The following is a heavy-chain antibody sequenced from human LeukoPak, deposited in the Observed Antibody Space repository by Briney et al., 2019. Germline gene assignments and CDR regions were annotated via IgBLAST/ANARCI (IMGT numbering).Heavy chain of an antibody. D-gene: IGHD6-19*01. CDR1: GDSVSSNSAA. J-gene: IGHJ6*02. V-gene: IGHV6-1*01. Sequence: SQTLSLTCAISGDSVSSNSAAWNWIGQSPSRGLEWLGRTYYRSKWYNDYAVSVKSRITINPDTSKNQFSLQLNSVTPEDTAVYYCARERYSSDWRRYYYYGMDVWGQGTTVTVSS. CDR3: ARERYSSDWRRYYYYGMDV. CDR2: TYYRSKWYN.